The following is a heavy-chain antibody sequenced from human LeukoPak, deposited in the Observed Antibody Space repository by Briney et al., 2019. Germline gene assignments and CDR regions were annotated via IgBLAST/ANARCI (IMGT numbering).Heavy chain of an antibody. Sequence: SETLSLTCAVYGGSFSGYYWSWIRQPPGKGLEWIGEINHSGSTNYNPSLKSRVTISVDTSKNQFSLKLSSVTAADTAVYYCARNSHYHDSSGFNYWGQGTLVTVSS. CDR1: GGSFSGYY. J-gene: IGHJ4*02. V-gene: IGHV4-34*01. D-gene: IGHD3-22*01. CDR2: INHSGST. CDR3: ARNSHYHDSSGFNY.